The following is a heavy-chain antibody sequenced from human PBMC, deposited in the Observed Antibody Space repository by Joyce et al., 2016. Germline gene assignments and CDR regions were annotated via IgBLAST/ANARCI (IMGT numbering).Heavy chain of an antibody. D-gene: IGHD6-6*01. CDR1: GFSFSGYW. J-gene: IGHJ5*02. V-gene: IGHV3-74*01. CDR2: INTDGSST. CDR3: VRGISARPGGPNWFDP. Sequence: EVQLVESGGGLVQPGGSLRLSCAASGFSFSGYWLHWVRQAPGKGVVWVSRINTDGSSTRFADSVKGRFTISRDNAKNTLYLQMNSLRAEDTAVYYCVRGISARPGGPNWFDPWGQGTLVTVSS.